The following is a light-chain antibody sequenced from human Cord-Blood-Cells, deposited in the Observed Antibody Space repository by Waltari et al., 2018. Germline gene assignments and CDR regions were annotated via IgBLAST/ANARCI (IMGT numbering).Light chain of an antibody. J-gene: IGLJ2*01. CDR2: ELS. Sequence: QSALTPPPSASGSPGQSVTISRTGTSRDVGGYTYVPWYQQHPGKAPKLMIYELSKRPSGVPDRFSGSKSGNTASLTVSGLQAEDEADYYCSSYAGSNNFVVFGGGTKLTVL. CDR1: SRDVGGYTY. V-gene: IGLV2-8*01. CDR3: SSYAGSNNFVV.